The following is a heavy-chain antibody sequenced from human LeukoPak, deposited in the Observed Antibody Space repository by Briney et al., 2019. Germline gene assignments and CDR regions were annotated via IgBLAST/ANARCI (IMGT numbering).Heavy chain of an antibody. Sequence: PSETLSLTCTVSGGSLSSYYWSWIRQPPGKGLEWIGYIYYSGSTNYNPSLKSRVTISIDTSKNQFSLKLSSVTAADTAVYYCARDSGMVALDYWGQGTLVTVSS. CDR3: ARDSGMVALDY. D-gene: IGHD1-26*01. J-gene: IGHJ4*02. CDR1: GGSLSSYY. CDR2: IYYSGST. V-gene: IGHV4-59*01.